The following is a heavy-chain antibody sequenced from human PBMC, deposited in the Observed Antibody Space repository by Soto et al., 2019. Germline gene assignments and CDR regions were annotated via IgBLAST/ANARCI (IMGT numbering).Heavy chain of an antibody. J-gene: IGHJ4*02. Sequence: QVQLVQSGAEVKKPGSSVKVSCKASGGTFSSYTISWVRQAPGQGLEWMGRIIPILGIANYAQKFPCRVTITADKSTSTDYMELSSLRSEDTAVYYCARVERRRDGYKSFDYWGQGTLVTVSS. V-gene: IGHV1-69*02. CDR3: ARVERRRDGYKSFDY. CDR2: IIPILGIA. D-gene: IGHD5-12*01. CDR1: GGTFSSYT.